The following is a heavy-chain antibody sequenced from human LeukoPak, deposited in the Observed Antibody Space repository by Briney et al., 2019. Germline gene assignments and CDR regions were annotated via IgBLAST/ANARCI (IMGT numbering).Heavy chain of an antibody. V-gene: IGHV3-20*04. CDR1: GFTFDDYG. Sequence: GGSLRLSCAASGFTFDDYGMSWVRQAPGKGLEWVSGINWNGGSTGYADSVKGRFTISRDNSKNTLYLQMNSLRAEDTAVYYCAKSRITMVRGVVDYWGQGTLVTVSS. CDR2: INWNGGST. J-gene: IGHJ4*02. D-gene: IGHD3-10*01. CDR3: AKSRITMVRGVVDY.